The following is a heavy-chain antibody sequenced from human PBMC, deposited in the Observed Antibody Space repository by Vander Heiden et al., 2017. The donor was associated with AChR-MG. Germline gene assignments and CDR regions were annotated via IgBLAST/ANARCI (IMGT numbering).Heavy chain of an antibody. CDR3: AKGSEMYSSGWPSLLAY. Sequence: EVQLLESGGGLVQPGGSLRLSCAASGFTFSSYAMSWVRQAPGKGLEWVSAISGSGGSTYYADSVKGRFTISRDNSKNTLYLQMNSLRAEDTAVYYCAKGSEMYSSGWPSLLAYWGQGTLVTVSS. CDR1: GFTFSSYA. J-gene: IGHJ4*02. V-gene: IGHV3-23*01. D-gene: IGHD6-19*01. CDR2: ISGSGGST.